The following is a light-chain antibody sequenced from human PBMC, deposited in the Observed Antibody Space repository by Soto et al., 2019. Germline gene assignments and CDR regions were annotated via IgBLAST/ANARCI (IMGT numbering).Light chain of an antibody. CDR1: SSDVGGYNY. CDR2: KVS. Sequence: QSALTQPASVSGSPGQSITISRTGTSSDVGGYNYVSWYQQYPGRVPKLLIYKVSNRPSGVSNRFSGSKSGNTASLAISGLQAEDEADYFCTSPTPGSLYVFGTGTKVTVL. J-gene: IGLJ1*01. V-gene: IGLV2-14*01. CDR3: TSPTPGSLYV.